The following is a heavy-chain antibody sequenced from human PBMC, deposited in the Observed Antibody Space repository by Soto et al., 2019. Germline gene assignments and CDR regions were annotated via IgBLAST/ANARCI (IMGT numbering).Heavy chain of an antibody. D-gene: IGHD2-15*01. J-gene: IGHJ1*01. V-gene: IGHV3-7*01. Sequence: EVQLVESGGGLVQPGGSLRLSCAASGFTFSSYWMSWVRQAPGKGLEWVADIKKDGGGKYYVDSVKGRFTISRDNAKHSLYLQLNSLRAEDTAVYYCARDGASGCSGFIFYEEYFQYWGQGTLVTVSS. CDR3: ARDGASGCSGFIFYEEYFQY. CDR2: IKKDGGGK. CDR1: GFTFSSYW.